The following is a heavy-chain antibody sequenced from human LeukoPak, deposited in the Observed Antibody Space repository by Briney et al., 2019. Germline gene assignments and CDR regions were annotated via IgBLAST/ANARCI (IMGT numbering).Heavy chain of an antibody. V-gene: IGHV3-9*01. J-gene: IGHJ4*02. D-gene: IGHD7-27*01. Sequence: PGRSLRLSCAASGFKFDDYSMHWVRQGPGKGLVWVSGITWNSGDKAYADSVKGRFTVSRDNAKSSLYLEMNSLRDEDTAFYYCAKGNWGYPFDYWGQGTLVTVSS. CDR3: AKGNWGYPFDY. CDR1: GFKFDDYS. CDR2: ITWNSGDK.